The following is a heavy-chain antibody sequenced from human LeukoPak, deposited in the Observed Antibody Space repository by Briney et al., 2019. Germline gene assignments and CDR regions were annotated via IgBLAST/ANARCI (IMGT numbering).Heavy chain of an antibody. J-gene: IGHJ4*02. CDR2: IYHSGST. V-gene: IGHV4-38-2*02. Sequence: SETLSLTCAVSGYSISSGYYWGWIRQPPGKGLEWIGSIYHSGSTYYNPSLKSRVTISVDTSKNQFSLKLSSVTAADMAVYYCARDKDWEVYWGQGTLVTVS. D-gene: IGHD1-26*01. CDR1: GYSISSGYY. CDR3: ARDKDWEVY.